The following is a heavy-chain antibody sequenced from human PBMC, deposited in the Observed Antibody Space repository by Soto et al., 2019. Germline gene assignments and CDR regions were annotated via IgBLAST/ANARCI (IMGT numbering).Heavy chain of an antibody. V-gene: IGHV4-34*01. CDR1: GGSFSGYY. D-gene: IGHD3-3*01. Sequence: SETLSLTCAVYGGSFSGYYWSWIRQPPGKGLEWIGEINHSGSTNYNPSLKSRVTISVDTSKNQFSLKLSSVTAADTAVYYCARGRMTIFGVVISRKGMDVWGQGTTVTVSS. CDR2: INHSGST. CDR3: ARGRMTIFGVVISRKGMDV. J-gene: IGHJ6*02.